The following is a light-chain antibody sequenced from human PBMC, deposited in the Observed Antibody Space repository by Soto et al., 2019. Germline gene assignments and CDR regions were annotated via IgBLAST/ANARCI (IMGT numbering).Light chain of an antibody. Sequence: QSALTQPPSASGSPGQSVTISCTGTSSDVGGYNYVSWYQQHPGKAPKLMIFEVTKRPSGVPDRFSGSKSGNTASLTVSGLQPEDEADYYCSSYAGSTNVFGTGTKLTVL. CDR1: SSDVGGYNY. V-gene: IGLV2-8*01. J-gene: IGLJ1*01. CDR3: SSYAGSTNV. CDR2: EVT.